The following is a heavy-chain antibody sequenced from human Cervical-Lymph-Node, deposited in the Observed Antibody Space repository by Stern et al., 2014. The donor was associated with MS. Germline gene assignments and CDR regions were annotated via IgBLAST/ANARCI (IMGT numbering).Heavy chain of an antibody. CDR3: ARDVGGDGWFDP. CDR1: DGSITNDGYY. Sequence: VQLEESGPGLVKPSQTLSLTCTVSDGSITNDGYYWSWIRQPPGKGLEWIGCIYYSGSTYYNPSLKSRVTISLDTSKSQFSLKVNSVTAADTAVYYCARDVGGDGWFDPWGQGALVTVSS. V-gene: IGHV4-31*03. J-gene: IGHJ5*02. CDR2: IYYSGST. D-gene: IGHD4-17*01.